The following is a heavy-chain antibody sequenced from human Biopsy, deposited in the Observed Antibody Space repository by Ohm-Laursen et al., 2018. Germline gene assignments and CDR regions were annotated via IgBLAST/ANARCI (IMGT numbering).Heavy chain of an antibody. Sequence: SPRLSCAASGFAFNLYEMNWVCQAPGKGMEWISYIYGGGSPVSYADSVKGRFTISRDNAQNSLYLHMNSLRAEDTAVYYCARLNSGTYDASDLWGQGTMVIVSS. V-gene: IGHV3-48*03. CDR1: GFAFNLYE. J-gene: IGHJ3*01. CDR3: ARLNSGTYDASDL. CDR2: IYGGGSPV. D-gene: IGHD1-26*01.